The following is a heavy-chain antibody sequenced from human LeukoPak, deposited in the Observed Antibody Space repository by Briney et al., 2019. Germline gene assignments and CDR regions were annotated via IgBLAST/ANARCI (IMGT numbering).Heavy chain of an antibody. V-gene: IGHV3-43*02. J-gene: IGHJ6*02. CDR2: ISGDGGNT. CDR3: AKVVLPVSKYNYYGLDV. D-gene: IGHD2-15*01. Sequence: GGSLRLSCAASGFTFDDYAMHWVRHAPGKGLEWVSLISGDGGNTYYADSLKGRFTISRDNSKNSLYLQMNSLRTEDTALYYCAKVVLPVSKYNYYGLDVWGQGTSVTVS. CDR1: GFTFDDYA.